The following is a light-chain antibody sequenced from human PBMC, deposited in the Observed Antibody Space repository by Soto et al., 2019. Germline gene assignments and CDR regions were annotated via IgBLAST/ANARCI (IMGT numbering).Light chain of an antibody. J-gene: IGLJ2*01. CDR1: NIGSKS. Sequence: SYELTQPPSESVAPGRTARIACGGNNIGSKSVHWYQQKPGQAPVVVIYYDSDRPSGIPERFSGSNSGNTATLTISRVEAGDEADYYCQVWDSSSNHPGVVFGGGTKVTVL. CDR2: YDS. CDR3: QVWDSSSNHPGVV. V-gene: IGLV3-21*04.